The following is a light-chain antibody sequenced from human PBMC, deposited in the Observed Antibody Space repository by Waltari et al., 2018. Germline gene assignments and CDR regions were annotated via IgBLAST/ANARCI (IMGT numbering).Light chain of an antibody. J-gene: IGKJ1*01. Sequence: EIVLTQSPATLSLSPGERATLSCRASQSVGSQLAWYQQKSGQAPRLLICDASNRATGIPARFSGSGSGTDFTLTITSLEPEDFAVYYCQQYNDWPLTFGQGTKVEIK. CDR3: QQYNDWPLT. CDR1: QSVGSQ. CDR2: DAS. V-gene: IGKV3-11*01.